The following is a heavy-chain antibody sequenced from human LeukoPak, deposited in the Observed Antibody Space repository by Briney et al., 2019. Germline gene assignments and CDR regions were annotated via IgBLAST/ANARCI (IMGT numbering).Heavy chain of an antibody. J-gene: IGHJ3*02. V-gene: IGHV4-61*05. D-gene: IGHD5-12*01. CDR1: GGSISSSSYY. Sequence: PSETLSLTCTVSGGSISSSSYYWGWIRQPPGKGLEWIGYIYYSGSTNYNPSLKSRVTISVDTSKNQFSLKLSSVTAADTAVYYCARVYGSGYDFRGAFYIWGQGTMVTVSS. CDR3: ARVYGSGYDFRGAFYI. CDR2: IYYSGST.